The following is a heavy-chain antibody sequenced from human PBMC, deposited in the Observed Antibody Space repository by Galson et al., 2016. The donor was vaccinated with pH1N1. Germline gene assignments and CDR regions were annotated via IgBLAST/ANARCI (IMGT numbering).Heavy chain of an antibody. Sequence: PALVKPTQTLTLTCTFSGFSLSTSGMCVSWIRQPPGKAPEWLALIDWDDDKYYSTSLKTRLTISKDTSKNQVVLTMTNMDPVDTATYYCARLDYGDYSGYFEYWGQGTLVTVSS. CDR2: IDWDDDK. CDR3: ARLDYGDYSGYFEY. V-gene: IGHV2-70*01. CDR1: GFSLSTSGMC. J-gene: IGHJ4*02. D-gene: IGHD4-17*01.